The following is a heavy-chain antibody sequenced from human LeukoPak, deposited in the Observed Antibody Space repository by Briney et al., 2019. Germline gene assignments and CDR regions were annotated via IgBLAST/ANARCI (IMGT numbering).Heavy chain of an antibody. J-gene: IGHJ4*02. CDR2: IYTSGST. CDR3: VRVTTGGYYNC. V-gene: IGHV4-61*02. CDR1: GGSISSGSYY. Sequence: SQTLSLTCTVSGGSISSGSYYWSWIRQPAGKGLEWIGRIYTSGSTNYNPSLKSRVIISVDTSKNQFSLKLSSVTAADTAVYYCVRVTTGGYYNCWGQGTLVTVSS. D-gene: IGHD3-22*01.